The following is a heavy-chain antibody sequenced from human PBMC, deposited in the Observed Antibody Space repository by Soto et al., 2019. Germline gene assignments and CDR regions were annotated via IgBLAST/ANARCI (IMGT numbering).Heavy chain of an antibody. Sequence: PSETLSLTWGVYGGSFSGYYGSWIRQPPGKGLEWIGEINHSGSTNYNPSLKSRVTISVDTSKNQFSLKLSSVTAADTAVYYCAHRYYDYIWGSPSNWFDPWGQGTLVTVSS. CDR2: INHSGST. CDR3: AHRYYDYIWGSPSNWFDP. CDR1: GGSFSGYY. D-gene: IGHD3-16*01. V-gene: IGHV4-34*01. J-gene: IGHJ5*02.